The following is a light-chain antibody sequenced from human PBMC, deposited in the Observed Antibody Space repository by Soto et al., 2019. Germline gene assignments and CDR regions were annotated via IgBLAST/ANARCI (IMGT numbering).Light chain of an antibody. Sequence: QSVLTQPASVSGSPGQSITISCTGTSSDVGNYNLVSWYQQHPGKAPKLMIYEGSKRPSGVSNRFSASKSGNTASLTISGLQAEDEADYCCCSYAGSSTYYVFGTGTKVTVL. CDR1: SSDVGNYNL. J-gene: IGLJ1*01. V-gene: IGLV2-23*01. CDR3: CSYAGSSTYYV. CDR2: EGS.